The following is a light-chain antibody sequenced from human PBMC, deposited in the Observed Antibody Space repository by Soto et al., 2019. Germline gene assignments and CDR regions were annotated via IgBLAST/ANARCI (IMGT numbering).Light chain of an antibody. CDR2: AAS. CDR1: QSISSY. J-gene: IGKJ4*01. CDR3: QQSYSTPLT. V-gene: IGKV1-39*01. Sequence: IPMTQSPSSLSASFGDRINITCRASQSISSYLNWYQQKPGKAPKLLIYAASSLQSGVPSRFSGSGSGTDFTLTISSLQPEDFATYYCQQSYSTPLTFGGGTKVDIK.